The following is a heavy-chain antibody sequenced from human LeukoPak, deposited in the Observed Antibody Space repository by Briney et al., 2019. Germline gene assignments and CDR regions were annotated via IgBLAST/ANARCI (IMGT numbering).Heavy chain of an antibody. CDR2: IYSGGST. Sequence: PGGSLRLSCAASGFTVSSNYMSWVRQAPGKGLEWVSVIYSGGSTYYADSVRGRFTISRDNSKNTLYLQMNSLRAEDTAVYYCARSSAYSFGPWGQGTLVTVSS. CDR3: ARSSAYSFGP. CDR1: GFTVSSNY. J-gene: IGHJ5*02. D-gene: IGHD5-18*01. V-gene: IGHV3-66*01.